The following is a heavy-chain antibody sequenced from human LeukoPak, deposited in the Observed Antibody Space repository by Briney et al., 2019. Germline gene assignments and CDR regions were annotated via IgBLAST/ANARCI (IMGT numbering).Heavy chain of an antibody. Sequence: ASVKVSCKASGYTFTSYGISWVRQAPGQGLEWTGWISAYNGNTNYAQKLQGRVTMTTDTSTSTAYMELRSMRSDDTAVYYCARAYGYCSSTSCYNQMRGNYFDYWGQGTLVTVSS. V-gene: IGHV1-18*04. J-gene: IGHJ4*02. CDR2: ISAYNGNT. CDR1: GYTFTSYG. CDR3: ARAYGYCSSTSCYNQMRGNYFDY. D-gene: IGHD2-2*02.